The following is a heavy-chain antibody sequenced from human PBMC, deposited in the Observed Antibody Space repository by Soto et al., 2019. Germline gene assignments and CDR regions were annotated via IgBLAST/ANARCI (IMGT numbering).Heavy chain of an antibody. Sequence: PGGSLRLSCAASGFTFSSYSMNWVRQAPGKGLEWVSSISSSSSYIYYADSVKGRFTISRDNAKNSLYLQMNSLRAEDTAVYYCARASGDFDAFDIWGQGTMVTVSS. J-gene: IGHJ3*02. V-gene: IGHV3-21*01. CDR1: GFTFSSYS. CDR2: ISSSSSYI. CDR3: ARASGDFDAFDI. D-gene: IGHD2-21*02.